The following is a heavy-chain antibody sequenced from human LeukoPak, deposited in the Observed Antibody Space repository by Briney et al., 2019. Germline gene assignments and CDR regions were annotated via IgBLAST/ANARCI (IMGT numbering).Heavy chain of an antibody. Sequence: SETLSLTCTVSGGPISSHYWSWIRQPPGKGLEWIGYIYYSGSTNYNPSLKSRVTISVDTSKNQFSLKLSSLTAADTAVYYCARAGYYSSSYWFDPWGQGTLVTVSS. CDR1: GGPISSHY. D-gene: IGHD6-6*01. V-gene: IGHV4-59*11. J-gene: IGHJ5*02. CDR3: ARAGYYSSSYWFDP. CDR2: IYYSGST.